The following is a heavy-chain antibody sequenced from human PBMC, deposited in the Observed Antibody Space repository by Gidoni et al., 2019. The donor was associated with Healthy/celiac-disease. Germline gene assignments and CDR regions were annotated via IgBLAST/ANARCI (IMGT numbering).Heavy chain of an antibody. V-gene: IGHV3-30-3*01. J-gene: IGHJ2*01. CDR1: GFTFSSYA. Sequence: QVQLVESGGGVVQPGRSLRLSCAASGFTFSSYAMHWVRQAPGKGLEWVAVISYDGSNKYYADSVKGRFTISRDNSKNTLYLQMNSLRAEDTAVYYCARDQGMGGSYIHWYFDLWGRGTLVTVSS. CDR2: ISYDGSNK. CDR3: ARDQGMGGSYIHWYFDL. D-gene: IGHD1-26*01.